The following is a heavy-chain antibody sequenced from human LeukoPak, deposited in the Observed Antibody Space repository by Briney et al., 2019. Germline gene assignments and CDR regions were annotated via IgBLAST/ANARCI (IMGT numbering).Heavy chain of an antibody. D-gene: IGHD5-18*01. Sequence: ASVKVSCKASGYTFTSYYMHWVRQAPGQGLEWMGIINPSGGSTSYAQKFQGRVTMTRDTSTSTVYMELSSLRSEDTAVYYCARDQTAMPFRSALPGVPDYWGQGTLVTVSS. CDR2: INPSGGST. V-gene: IGHV1-46*01. J-gene: IGHJ4*02. CDR3: ARDQTAMPFRSALPGVPDY. CDR1: GYTFTSYY.